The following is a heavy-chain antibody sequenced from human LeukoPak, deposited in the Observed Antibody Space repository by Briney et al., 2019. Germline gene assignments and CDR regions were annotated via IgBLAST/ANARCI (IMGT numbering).Heavy chain of an antibody. D-gene: IGHD3-10*01. CDR3: ARGITMVRGVYYFDY. J-gene: IGHJ4*02. CDR1: GFTFSTYW. Sequence: GGSLRLSCAASGFTFSTYWMSWVRQAPGKGLEWVANIKQDESEKYYVDSVKGRFTISRDNAKNSLYLQMNSLRAEDTAVYYCARGITMVRGVYYFDYWGQGTLVTVSS. V-gene: IGHV3-7*01. CDR2: IKQDESEK.